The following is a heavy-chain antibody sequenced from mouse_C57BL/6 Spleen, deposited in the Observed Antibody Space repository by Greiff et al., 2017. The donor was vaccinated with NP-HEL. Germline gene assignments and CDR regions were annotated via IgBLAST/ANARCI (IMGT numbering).Heavy chain of an antibody. CDR3: ARREAYYSNYFDY. J-gene: IGHJ2*01. CDR1: GYTFTSYW. Sequence: QVQLQQPGAELVKPGASVKLSCKASGYTFTSYWMHWVKQRPGQGLEWIGMIHPNSGSTNYNEKFKSKATLTVDKSTSTAYMQRSSLTSENSAVYYCARREAYYSNYFDYWGQGTTLTVSS. V-gene: IGHV1-64*01. D-gene: IGHD2-5*01. CDR2: IHPNSGST.